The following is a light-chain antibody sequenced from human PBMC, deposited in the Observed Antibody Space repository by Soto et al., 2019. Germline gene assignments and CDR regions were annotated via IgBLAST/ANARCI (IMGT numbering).Light chain of an antibody. V-gene: IGKV1-39*01. CDR3: QQSYSTPLT. CDR1: QSISSY. J-gene: IGKJ4*01. CDR2: AAS. Sequence: DIQMTQSPSSLSASVGDRVTITCRASQSISSYLNWYQQKPGKXXKXXIYAASSLQSGVPSRFSGSGSGTDLTLTISSLQPEDFATYYCQQSYSTPLTFGGGTKVDIK.